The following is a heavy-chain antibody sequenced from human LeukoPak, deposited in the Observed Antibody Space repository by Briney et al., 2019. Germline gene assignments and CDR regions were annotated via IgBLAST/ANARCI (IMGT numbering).Heavy chain of an antibody. J-gene: IGHJ4*02. CDR2: INPNSGGT. CDR1: GYTFTGYY. CDR3: ARDVARVVVPAAISFDY. V-gene: IGHV1-2*02. Sequence: ASVKVSCKASGYTFTGYYMHWVRQAPGQGLEWMGWINPNSGGTNYAQKFQGRVTMTRDTSISTAYMELSRLRSDDTAVYYCARDVARVVVPAAISFDYWGQGTLVTVSS. D-gene: IGHD2-2*02.